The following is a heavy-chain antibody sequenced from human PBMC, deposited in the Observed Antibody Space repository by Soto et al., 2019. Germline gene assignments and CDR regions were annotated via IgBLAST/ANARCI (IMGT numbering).Heavy chain of an antibody. Sequence: QVHLVQSGAEVKKPGASVKVSCKGSGYGFTTYGITWVRQAPGQGLEWMAWISAHNGNTNYAQKLQGRVTVTRDTSTSTAYMELRSLRSDDTAVYYCARGRYGDHWGQGALFTVSS. V-gene: IGHV1-18*01. CDR3: ARGRYGDH. D-gene: IGHD1-1*01. CDR1: GYGFTTYG. J-gene: IGHJ4*02. CDR2: ISAHNGNT.